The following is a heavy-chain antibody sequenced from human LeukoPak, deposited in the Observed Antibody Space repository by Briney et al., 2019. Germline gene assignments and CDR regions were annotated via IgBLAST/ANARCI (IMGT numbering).Heavy chain of an antibody. CDR2: INHSGST. CDR3: ARALTKSVTTSPRYFVY. V-gene: IGHV4-34*01. Sequence: SETLSLTCAVYGGSFSGYYWSWIRQPPGKGLEWIGEINHSGSTNYNPSLKSRVTISVDTSKNQFSLKLSSVTAADTAVYYCARALTKSVTTSPRYFVYWGQGTLVTVSS. J-gene: IGHJ4*02. CDR1: GGSFSGYY. D-gene: IGHD4-11*01.